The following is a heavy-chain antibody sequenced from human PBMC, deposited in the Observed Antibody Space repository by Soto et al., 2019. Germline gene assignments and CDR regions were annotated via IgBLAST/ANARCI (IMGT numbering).Heavy chain of an antibody. CDR3: ASILSGSYYEGRYFDY. CDR2: IYYSGST. V-gene: IGHV4-39*01. CDR1: GGSISSSSYY. J-gene: IGHJ4*02. Sequence: QLQLQESGPGLVKPSETLFLTCTVSGGSISSSSYYWGWIRQPPGKGLEWIGSIYYSGSTYYNPSLKSRVTISVDTSKNLFSLKLSSVTAADTAVYYCASILSGSYYEGRYFDYWGQGTLVTVSS. D-gene: IGHD1-26*01.